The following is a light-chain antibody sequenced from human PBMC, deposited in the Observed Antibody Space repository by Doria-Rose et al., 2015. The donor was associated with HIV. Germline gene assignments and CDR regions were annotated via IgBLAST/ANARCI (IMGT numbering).Light chain of an antibody. J-gene: IGKJ1*01. CDR1: QSFSSTY. V-gene: IGKV3-20*01. Sequence: TQSPGTLSLSPGERATLSCRASQSFSSTYLAWYQQKPGQAPSLLIYDGSTRATGIRDRFSASGSGTDFTLTINRLEPEDFALYYCRQYGTSWTFGQGTKVEI. CDR3: RQYGTSWT. CDR2: DGS.